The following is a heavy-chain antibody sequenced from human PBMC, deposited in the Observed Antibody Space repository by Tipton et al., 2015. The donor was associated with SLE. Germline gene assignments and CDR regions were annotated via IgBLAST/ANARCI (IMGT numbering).Heavy chain of an antibody. CDR3: AGSGYDSVSWFDP. V-gene: IGHV4-4*08. J-gene: IGHJ5*02. CDR2: IFISGPT. Sequence: TLSLTCTVSGGPIRNYYWSWLRQSPAKGLYWIVFIFISGPTNHNPSLKSRVTMSIDTSKKQFSLRMTPVTAADTAVYYCAGSGYDSVSWFDPWGQGTLV. CDR1: GGPIRNYY. D-gene: IGHD5-12*01.